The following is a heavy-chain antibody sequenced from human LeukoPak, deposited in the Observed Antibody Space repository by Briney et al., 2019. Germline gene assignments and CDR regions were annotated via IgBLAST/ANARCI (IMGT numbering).Heavy chain of an antibody. J-gene: IGHJ4*02. CDR1: GGSISSYY. V-gene: IGHV4-59*12. D-gene: IGHD2-21*02. CDR3: AGGPLSTAPFDY. CDR2: IYHSGST. Sequence: SETLSLTCTVSGGSISSYYWSWIRQSPGKGLEWIGYIYHSGSTNYNPSLKSRVTISVDTSKNQFSLKLSSVTAADTAVYYCAGGPLSTAPFDYWGQGTLVTVSS.